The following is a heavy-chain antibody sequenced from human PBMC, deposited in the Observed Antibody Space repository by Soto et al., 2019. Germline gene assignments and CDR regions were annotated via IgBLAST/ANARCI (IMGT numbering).Heavy chain of an antibody. CDR3: AKDKGVQWELYYFDY. Sequence: PGGSLRLSCAASGFTFSSYAMSWVRQAPGKGLEWVSAISGSGGSTYYADSVKGRFTISRDNSKNTLYLQMNSLRAEDTAVYYCAKDKGVQWELYYFDYWGQGTQVTVSS. D-gene: IGHD1-26*01. J-gene: IGHJ4*02. CDR1: GFTFSSYA. CDR2: ISGSGGST. V-gene: IGHV3-23*01.